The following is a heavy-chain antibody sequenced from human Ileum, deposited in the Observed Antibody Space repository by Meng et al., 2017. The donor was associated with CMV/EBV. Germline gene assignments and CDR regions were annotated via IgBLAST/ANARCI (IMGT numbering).Heavy chain of an antibody. V-gene: IGHV3-30*02. CDR2: MGPDGGDK. CDR1: GIIFNTHG. J-gene: IGHJ4*02. Sequence: GESLKISCAASGIIFNTHGIHWLRQAPGKGLEWVAFMGPDGGDKYNGKIMKGRFIVSRDTSKNTVFLQLNSLRLEDTAVYYCVGHQGGPREGVRLVWGQGTLVTVSS. D-gene: IGHD3-10*01. CDR3: VGHQGGPREGVRLV.